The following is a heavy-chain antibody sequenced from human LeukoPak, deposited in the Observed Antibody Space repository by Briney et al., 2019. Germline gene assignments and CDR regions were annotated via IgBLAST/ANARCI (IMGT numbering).Heavy chain of an antibody. CDR2: INPSGGST. J-gene: IGHJ4*02. CDR3: ARAIATYYFDY. D-gene: IGHD6-13*01. CDR1: GYTFTSYY. V-gene: IGHV1-46*01. Sequence: ASVRVSCKASGYTFTSYYMHWVRQAPGQGLEWMGIINPSGGSTSYAQKFQGRVTMTRDTSTSTVYMELSSLRSEDTAVYYCARAIATYYFDYWGQGTLVTVSS.